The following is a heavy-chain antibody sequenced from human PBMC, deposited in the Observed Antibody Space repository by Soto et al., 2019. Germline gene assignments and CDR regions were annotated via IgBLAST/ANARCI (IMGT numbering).Heavy chain of an antibody. Sequence: LSLTCTVSGGSISSYYCSWIRQPPGKGLEWIGYIYYSGSTNYNPSLKSRVTISVVTSKNQFSLKLSSVTAADTAVYYCARASYDFWSGYAPAYYYMDVWGKGTTVTVSS. D-gene: IGHD3-3*01. J-gene: IGHJ6*03. V-gene: IGHV4-59*01. CDR3: ARASYDFWSGYAPAYYYMDV. CDR2: IYYSGST. CDR1: GGSISSYY.